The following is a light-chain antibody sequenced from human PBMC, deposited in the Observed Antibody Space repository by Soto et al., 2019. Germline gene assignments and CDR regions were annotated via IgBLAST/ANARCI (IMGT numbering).Light chain of an antibody. Sequence: DIVLTQSPGTLSLSPGERATLSCRASQSVSDNHLAWYQQKPGQAPRLLIYRASRRATDIPDRFSGSGSGTEFSLTISRLEPEDFDVYYCQQYGSSPRFTFGPGTKVDI. CDR3: QQYGSSPRFT. J-gene: IGKJ3*01. CDR1: QSVSDNH. V-gene: IGKV3-20*01. CDR2: RAS.